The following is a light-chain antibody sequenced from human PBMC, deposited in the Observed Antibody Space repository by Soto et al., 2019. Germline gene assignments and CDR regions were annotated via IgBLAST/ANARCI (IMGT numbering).Light chain of an antibody. CDR3: QQYGNSGIT. J-gene: IGKJ5*01. CDR2: GTS. Sequence: EIMLTQSPATLSLSPRERATLSCRASQSVSSYLAWYQQKPGQAPRLLIYGTSTRATGIPDRFSGSGSGTDFALTISRLEPEDFAVYYCQQYGNSGITFGQGTRLEI. CDR1: QSVSSY. V-gene: IGKV3-20*01.